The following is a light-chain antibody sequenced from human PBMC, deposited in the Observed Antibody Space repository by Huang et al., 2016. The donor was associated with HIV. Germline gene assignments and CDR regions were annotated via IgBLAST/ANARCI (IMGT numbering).Light chain of an antibody. J-gene: IGKJ4*01. CDR3: HQYNNWLLS. CDR1: RRVSTH. V-gene: IGKV3-15*01. Sequence: EIVMTQSPATLSVSPGQRVTLSCRANRRVSTHLAWYQQKHGQAPRLLIYGSSSRATGIPARFSGSGSGTDFSLTISRLQSEDFALYYCHQYNNWLLSFGGGTRV. CDR2: GSS.